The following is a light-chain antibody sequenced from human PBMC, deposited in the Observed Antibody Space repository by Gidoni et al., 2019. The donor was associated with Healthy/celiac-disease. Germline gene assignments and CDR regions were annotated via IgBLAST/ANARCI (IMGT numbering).Light chain of an antibody. V-gene: IGLV1-44*01. J-gene: IGLJ1*01. CDR1: SSNIGRNA. Sequence: QSVLTQPPSASGTPGQRVTISCSGSSSNIGRNAVNWYHHLPGTAPKVLIYNNDQWPSGVPDRFSGSKSGTSASLAITGLQSEDEGDNYCATWDDRLNGYVFGTGTTVTVL. CDR2: NND. CDR3: ATWDDRLNGYV.